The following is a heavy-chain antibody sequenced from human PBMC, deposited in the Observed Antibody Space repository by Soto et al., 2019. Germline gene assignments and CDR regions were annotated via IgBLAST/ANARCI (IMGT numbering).Heavy chain of an antibody. J-gene: IGHJ4*02. CDR1: GQSFSGHS. CDR3: ARGSGIVALPGELEDVKYDY. CDR2: INESGST. D-gene: IGHD1-1*01. Sequence: QVQLQQWGAGLVKPSETLSLSCAVYGQSFSGHSWAWIRQPPGKGLEGMGEINESGSTYYNPSLKIRVTISTDTSKNQLSLKLSSVSAADTAAYFCARGSGIVALPGELEDVKYDYWGQGTLVNVSS. V-gene: IGHV4-34*01.